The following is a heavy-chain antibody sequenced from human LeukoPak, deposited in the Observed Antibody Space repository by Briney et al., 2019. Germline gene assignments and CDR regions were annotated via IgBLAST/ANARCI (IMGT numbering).Heavy chain of an antibody. Sequence: SSETLSLTCTVSGDSIGSYYWSWIRQPAGKGLEWIGRIYTSGSTNYNPSLKSRVTMPVDTSKNQFSLKLSSVTAADTAVYYCAREDWVGYSYGYSSEIFDYWGQGTLVTVSS. CDR3: AREDWVGYSYGYSSEIFDY. D-gene: IGHD5-18*01. V-gene: IGHV4-4*07. CDR2: IYTSGST. CDR1: GDSIGSYY. J-gene: IGHJ4*02.